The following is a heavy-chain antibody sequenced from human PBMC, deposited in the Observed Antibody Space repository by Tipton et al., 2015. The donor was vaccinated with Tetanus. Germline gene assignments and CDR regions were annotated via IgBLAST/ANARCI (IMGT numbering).Heavy chain of an antibody. D-gene: IGHD5-18*01. CDR2: MNPVKGNA. CDR3: ARAAIQLFDQ. Sequence: QLVQSGPEVKKPGASVRVSCKASGYTFTSYDINWVRQAPGQGLEWMGWMNPVKGNAGYAQKFQDRVTMTSDISTNTAYMELRDLRPDDTAVYYCARAAIQLFDQWGQGIPVIVSS. J-gene: IGHJ4*02. V-gene: IGHV1-8*01. CDR1: GYTFTSYD.